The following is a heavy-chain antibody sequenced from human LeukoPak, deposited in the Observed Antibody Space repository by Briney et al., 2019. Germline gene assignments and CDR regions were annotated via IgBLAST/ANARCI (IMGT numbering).Heavy chain of an antibody. CDR3: ARDNSQWGPRTTIAFDL. D-gene: IGHD1-26*01. J-gene: IGHJ3*01. Sequence: SETLSLTCTVSGGSISSYYWSWIRQPPGRGLEWIGYMYYNGSTNYNPSLKSRVTISVDTSKNQFSLKLSSVTAADTAVYFCARDNSQWGPRTTIAFDLGGQGTMVTVSS. CDR2: MYYNGST. CDR1: GGSISSYY. V-gene: IGHV4-59*01.